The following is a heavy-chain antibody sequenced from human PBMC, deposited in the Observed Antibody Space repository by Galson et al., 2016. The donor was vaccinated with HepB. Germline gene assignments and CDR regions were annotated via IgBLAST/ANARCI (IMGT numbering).Heavy chain of an antibody. CDR2: IDPNSGGT. CDR1: GYTFTGYH. Sequence: SVKVSCKASGYTFTGYHIHWVRQAPGQGLEWVGWIDPNSGGTNYAQKFQDWVTMTRDTSISTAYMELKRLRSDDTAIYFCVRGAITVIPSRHGHDYWGQGTLVIVSS. J-gene: IGHJ4*02. CDR3: VRGAITVIPSRHGHDY. D-gene: IGHD5-12*01. V-gene: IGHV1-2*04.